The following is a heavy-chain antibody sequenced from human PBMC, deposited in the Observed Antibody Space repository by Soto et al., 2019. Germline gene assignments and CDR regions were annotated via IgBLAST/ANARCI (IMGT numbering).Heavy chain of an antibody. J-gene: IGHJ4*02. Sequence: SQTLSLTCAISGDSVSSNSAAWNWIRQSPSRDLEWLGRTYYRSKWYNDYAVSVKSRITINPDTSKNQFSLQLNSVTPEDTAVYYCAREVGYSSSWSNYFDYWGQGTLVTVSS. CDR1: GDSVSSNSAA. CDR2: TYYRSKWYN. V-gene: IGHV6-1*01. D-gene: IGHD6-13*01. CDR3: AREVGYSSSWSNYFDY.